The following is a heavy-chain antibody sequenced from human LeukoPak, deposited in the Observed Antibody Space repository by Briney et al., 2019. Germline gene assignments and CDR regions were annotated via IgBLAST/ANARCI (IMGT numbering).Heavy chain of an antibody. J-gene: IGHJ6*03. CDR3: ARGPRRGYCSGGSCYHYYYYMDV. D-gene: IGHD2-15*01. Sequence: PSETLSLTCAVYGGSYSGYYWSWIPQPPGKGLEWIAEINHSGSTKHNPSLKRRVTISVDTSKKHSSSKLSSVNAADTARYFCARGPRRGYCSGGSCYHYYYYMDVWRKGTTVTVS. V-gene: IGHV4-34*01. CDR1: GGSYSGYY. CDR2: INHSGST.